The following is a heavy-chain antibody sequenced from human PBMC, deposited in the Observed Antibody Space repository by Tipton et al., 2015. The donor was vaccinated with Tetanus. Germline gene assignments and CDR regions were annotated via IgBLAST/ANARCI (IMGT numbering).Heavy chain of an antibody. Sequence: QLVQSGGGVVQPGGSLRVSCAASGFSFNIHAMHWVRQAPGKGLEWVAFVVSDGSSEIYADSVKGRFAISRDNSKNTLYLQMSSLRPEDTAVYYWVKPDYYDSSGHNYFDFWGQGAQVTVS. CDR1: GFSFNIHA. CDR2: VVSDGSSE. J-gene: IGHJ4*02. D-gene: IGHD3-22*01. CDR3: VKPDYYDSSGHNYFDF. V-gene: IGHV3-30*02.